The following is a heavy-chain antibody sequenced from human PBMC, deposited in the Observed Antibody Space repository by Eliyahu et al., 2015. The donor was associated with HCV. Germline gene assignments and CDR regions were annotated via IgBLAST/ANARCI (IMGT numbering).Heavy chain of an antibody. D-gene: IGHD5-12*01. Sequence: DVHLVESGGGAVKPGGSLRLSCSASGFXFXXAXMXWVRQVPGKGLEWIARVKSQSDGGRSEYAAPVRGRFTSSRDDSKNMIYLEMSGLKTDDTATYFCVTQLEPHSEATIAFDYWGPGTVVTVS. CDR1: GFXFXXAX. CDR3: VTQLEPHSEATIAFDY. J-gene: IGHJ4*02. V-gene: IGHV3-15*01. CDR2: VKSQSDGGRS.